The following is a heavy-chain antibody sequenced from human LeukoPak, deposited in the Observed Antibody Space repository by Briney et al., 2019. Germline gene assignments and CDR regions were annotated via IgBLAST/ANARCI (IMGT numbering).Heavy chain of an antibody. CDR3: ARQRFTMRAYAGNWFDP. D-gene: IGHD3-10*01. Sequence: GASLKISYKGSGYSFTSYWIGWVRPMPGKGLEWMGIIYPGDSDTGYSPSFQGQVTISADKSINTAYLQWSSLRASDTAMYYCARQRFTMRAYAGNWFDPWGQGTLVTVSS. CDR1: GYSFTSYW. J-gene: IGHJ5*02. V-gene: IGHV5-51*01. CDR2: IYPGDSDT.